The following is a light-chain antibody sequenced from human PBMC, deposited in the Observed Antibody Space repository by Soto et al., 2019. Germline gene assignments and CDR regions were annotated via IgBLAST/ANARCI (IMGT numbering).Light chain of an antibody. CDR2: ATS. J-gene: IGKJ1*01. V-gene: IGKV3-15*01. CDR3: QQYNSYSPWT. Sequence: EILMTQSPATLSVSPGDSATLSCRASRSVDTDLAWYQQKPGQAPRLLVFATSARATGVPDRFSGSGSGTEFTLTISSLQPDDFATYYCQQYNSYSPWTFGQGTKVDIK. CDR1: RSVDTD.